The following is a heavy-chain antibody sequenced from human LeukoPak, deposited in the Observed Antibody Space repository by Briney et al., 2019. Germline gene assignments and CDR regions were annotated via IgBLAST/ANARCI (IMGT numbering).Heavy chain of an antibody. Sequence: SETLSLTCAVYGGSFSGYYWSWIRQPPGKGLEWIGEINHSGSTNYNPSLKRRDTITVDTSQNQSSLTLISVTAADTAVYYCAKTRPLASSSWSHGDYWGQGTLVTVSS. CDR1: GGSFSGYY. D-gene: IGHD6-13*01. CDR2: INHSGST. CDR3: AKTRPLASSSWSHGDY. V-gene: IGHV4-34*01. J-gene: IGHJ4*02.